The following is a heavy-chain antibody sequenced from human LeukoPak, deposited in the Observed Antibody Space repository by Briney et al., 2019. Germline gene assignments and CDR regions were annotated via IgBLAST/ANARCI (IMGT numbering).Heavy chain of an antibody. CDR2: ISYDGSNK. CDR1: RFTFSSYA. Sequence: GGSLRLSCAASRFTFSSYAMHWVRQAPGKGLDWVAVISYDGSNKYYADSVKGRFTISRDNSKNTLYLQMNSLRAEDTAVYYCTTYYLLVRTFDYWGQGTLVTVSS. J-gene: IGHJ4*02. CDR3: TTYYLLVRTFDY. V-gene: IGHV3-30*04. D-gene: IGHD3-10*01.